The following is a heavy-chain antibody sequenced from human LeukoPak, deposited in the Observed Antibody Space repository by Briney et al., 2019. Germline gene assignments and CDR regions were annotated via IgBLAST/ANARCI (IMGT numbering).Heavy chain of an antibody. CDR1: GFTFSSYS. CDR3: ARKVLPDNWFDP. Sequence: GGSLRLSCVASGFTFSSYSMNWVRQAPGKGLEWVSYISGSGFTIYYADSVKGRFTISRGNAKNSLFLQMNSLRDEDTAVYYCARKVLPDNWFDPWGQGTLVTVSS. J-gene: IGHJ5*02. CDR2: ISGSGFTI. D-gene: IGHD2-8*02. V-gene: IGHV3-48*02.